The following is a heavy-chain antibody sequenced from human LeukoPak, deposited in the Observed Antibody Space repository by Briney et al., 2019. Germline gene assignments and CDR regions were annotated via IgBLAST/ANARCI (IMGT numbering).Heavy chain of an antibody. CDR1: GYTFGSYD. J-gene: IGHJ4*02. CDR2: MNPGSGKT. Sequence: ASVKVSCKASGYTFGSYDINWVRKATGQGLEWMGWMNPGSGKTGYAQKFQGRVTMTRDTSISTAYMELSGLRSEDTAVYYCARLSETAGYYYTTGYYFLGYWGQGTLVNVDS. V-gene: IGHV1-8*02. D-gene: IGHD3-22*01. CDR3: ARLSETAGYYYTTGYYFLGY.